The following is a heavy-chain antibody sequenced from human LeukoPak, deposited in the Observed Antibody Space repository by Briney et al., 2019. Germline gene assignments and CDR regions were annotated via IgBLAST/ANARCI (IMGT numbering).Heavy chain of an antibody. CDR3: AKTSAGIRGGYFDY. CDR2: INDSGGNT. J-gene: IGHJ4*02. D-gene: IGHD3-10*01. Sequence: PGGSLRLSCAASGFTFSSYAMSWVRQAPGKGLESVSLINDSGGNTYYADSVKGRFTISRDNSKNTLFLQMSSLRAEDTAVYYCAKTSAGIRGGYFDYWGQGTLVTVSS. V-gene: IGHV3-23*01. CDR1: GFTFSSYA.